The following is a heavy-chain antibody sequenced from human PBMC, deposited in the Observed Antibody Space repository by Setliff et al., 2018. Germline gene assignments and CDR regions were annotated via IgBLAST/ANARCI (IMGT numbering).Heavy chain of an antibody. D-gene: IGHD3-10*01. J-gene: IGHJ6*03. CDR3: ARAGGGEFGELRYYYYYYYMDV. CDR1: GGTFSSYA. Sequence: SVKVSCKASGGTFSSYAISWVRQAPGQGLEWMGGIIPIFGTANYAQKFQGRVTITADESTSTAYMELSSLRSEATAVYYCARAGGGEFGELRYYYYYYYMDVWGKGTTVTVSS. V-gene: IGHV1-69*13. CDR2: IIPIFGTA.